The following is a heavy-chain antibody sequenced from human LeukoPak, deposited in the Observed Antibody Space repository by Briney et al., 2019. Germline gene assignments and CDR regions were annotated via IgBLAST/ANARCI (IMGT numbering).Heavy chain of an antibody. J-gene: IGHJ4*02. CDR2: TYAGGMT. Sequence: GGSLRLSCAASGFTVNTNYMTWVRQAPGKGLEWVSITYAGGMTYYADSVKGRFTISRDNSKNVLYLQMNSLRAADTAVYYCARGTSRTSPLSGYYRGYFGYWGQGTLVTVSS. V-gene: IGHV3-66*02. CDR1: GFTVNTNY. D-gene: IGHD3-3*01. CDR3: ARGTSRTSPLSGYYRGYFGY.